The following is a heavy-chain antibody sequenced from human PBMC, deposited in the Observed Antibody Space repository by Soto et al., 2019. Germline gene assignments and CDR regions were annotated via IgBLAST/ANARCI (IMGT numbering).Heavy chain of an antibody. CDR1: GYTFTGYA. J-gene: IGHJ4*02. CDR2: INAGNGNT. CDR3: ARDIAVAAYDY. V-gene: IGHV1-3*01. D-gene: IGHD6-19*01. Sequence: GASVKVSCKASGYTFTGYAMHWVRQAPGQRLEWMGWINAGNGNTKYSQKFQGRVTITRDTSASTAYMELSSLRSEDTAVYYCARDIAVAAYDYWGQGTLVTVSS.